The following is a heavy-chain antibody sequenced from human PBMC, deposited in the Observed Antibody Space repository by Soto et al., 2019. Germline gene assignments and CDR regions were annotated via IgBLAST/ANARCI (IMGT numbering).Heavy chain of an antibody. Sequence: QVQVVQSGAEVKKPGASVKVSCKVSGYTLTDLAMHWVRQAPGKGLEWVGGFDPEDGETIYAQKFQGRVTMTEDTSTDTAYMELGSLRSADTAVYYCATRVTRWLQSPFDYWGQGTLVTVSS. CDR1: GYTLTDLA. CDR3: ATRVTRWLQSPFDY. CDR2: FDPEDGET. D-gene: IGHD5-12*01. J-gene: IGHJ4*02. V-gene: IGHV1-24*01.